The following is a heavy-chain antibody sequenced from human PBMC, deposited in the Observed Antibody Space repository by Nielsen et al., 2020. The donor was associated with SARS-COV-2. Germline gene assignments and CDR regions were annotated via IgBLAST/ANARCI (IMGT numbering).Heavy chain of an antibody. CDR2: IIPIFGTA. CDR1: GGTFSSYA. D-gene: IGHD6-19*01. V-gene: IGHV1-69*13. J-gene: IGHJ3*02. Sequence: SVKVSCKASGGTFSSYAISWVRQATGQGLEWMGGIIPIFGTANYAQKFQGGVTITADESTSTAYMELSSLRSEDTAVYYCARGEGWLAPDAFDIWGQGTMVTVSS. CDR3: ARGEGWLAPDAFDI.